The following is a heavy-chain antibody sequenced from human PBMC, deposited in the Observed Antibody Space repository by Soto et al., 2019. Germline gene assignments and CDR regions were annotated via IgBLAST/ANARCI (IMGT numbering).Heavy chain of an antibody. CDR3: AKYGASSSWYSDY. CDR2: ISYDGSNK. J-gene: IGHJ4*02. V-gene: IGHV3-30*18. CDR1: GFTFSSYG. Sequence: QVQLVESGGGVVQPGRSLRLSCAASGFTFSSYGMHWVRQAPGKGLEWVAVISYDGSNKYYADSVKGRFTISRDNSKNTLYLQMNSLIAEDTAVYYCAKYGASSSWYSDYWGQGTLVTVSS. D-gene: IGHD6-13*01.